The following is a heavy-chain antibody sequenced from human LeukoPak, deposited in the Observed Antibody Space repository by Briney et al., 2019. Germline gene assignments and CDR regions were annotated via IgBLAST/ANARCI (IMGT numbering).Heavy chain of an antibody. CDR3: ARPGRGYSYGKNTYYFDY. V-gene: IGHV4-34*01. Sequence: SETLSLTCAVYGGSFSGYYWSWIRQSPGKGLEWIGEITHSGNSDYNPSLKSRVTISLDTSKNQFSLMLNSVTAADTAVYYCARPGRGYSYGKNTYYFDYWGQGTLVTVSS. CDR2: ITHSGNS. D-gene: IGHD5-18*01. J-gene: IGHJ4*02. CDR1: GGSFSGYY.